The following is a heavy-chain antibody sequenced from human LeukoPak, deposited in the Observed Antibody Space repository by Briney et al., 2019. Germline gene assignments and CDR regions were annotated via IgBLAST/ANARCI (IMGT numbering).Heavy chain of an antibody. V-gene: IGHV5-51*01. CDR3: ARLTMVRGVTSYYYYYMDV. CDR1: GYRFISYW. Sequence: GESLKISCKGSGYRFISYWIGWVRQMPGKGLEWMGIIYPGDSDTRYSPSFQGQVTISADKSISTAYLQWSSLKASDTAMYYCARLTMVRGVTSYYYYYMDVWGKGTTVTVSS. CDR2: IYPGDSDT. J-gene: IGHJ6*03. D-gene: IGHD3-10*01.